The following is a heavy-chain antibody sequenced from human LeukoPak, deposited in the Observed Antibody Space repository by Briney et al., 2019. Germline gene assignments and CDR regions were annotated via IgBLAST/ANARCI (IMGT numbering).Heavy chain of an antibody. D-gene: IGHD4-11*01. CDR1: GFTFSSYG. V-gene: IGHV3-33*08. CDR3: ARDRLQYPKNPFDY. CDR2: IWYDGSNK. J-gene: IGHJ4*02. Sequence: PGGSLRLSCAASGFTFSSYGMHWVRQAPGKGLEWVAVIWYDGSNKYYADSVKGRFTISRDNSKNTLYLQMNSLRAEDTAVYYCARDRLQYPKNPFDYWGQGTLVTVSS.